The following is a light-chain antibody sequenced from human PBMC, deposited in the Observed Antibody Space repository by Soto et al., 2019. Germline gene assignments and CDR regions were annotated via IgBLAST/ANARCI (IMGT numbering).Light chain of an antibody. V-gene: IGKV3-11*01. CDR2: DAS. CDR1: QSVSSY. Sequence: EIVLTQSPATLSLSPGERATLSCRASQSVSSYLAWYQQKPGRTPWLLICDASKRPTGTPARFSGSGSGTDFTLTISSLEPVDFAVYHCQQRSNWITFGQRTRLEI. J-gene: IGKJ5*01. CDR3: QQRSNWIT.